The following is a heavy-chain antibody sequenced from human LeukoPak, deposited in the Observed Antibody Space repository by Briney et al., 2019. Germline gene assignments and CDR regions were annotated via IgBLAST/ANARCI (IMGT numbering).Heavy chain of an antibody. CDR3: AREIGRYLDALEI. Sequence: SVKVSCKASGGTFSSYAISWVRQAPGQGLEWMGGIIPIFGTANYAQKFQGRVTITADESTSTAYMELRSLRSDDTAVYYGAREIGRYLDALEICGQGTMAAVSS. CDR2: IIPIFGTA. J-gene: IGHJ3*02. D-gene: IGHD6-19*01. CDR1: GGTFSSYA. V-gene: IGHV1-69*13.